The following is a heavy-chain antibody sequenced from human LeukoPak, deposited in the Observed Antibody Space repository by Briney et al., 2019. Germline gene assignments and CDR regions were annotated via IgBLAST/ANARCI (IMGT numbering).Heavy chain of an antibody. D-gene: IGHD2-8*01. CDR3: AKDCTNGVCYALDI. CDR2: ITASGGNT. V-gene: IGHV3-23*01. CDR1: GFTFSSYA. Sequence: GGSLRLSCAASGFTFSSYAMGWVRQAPGKGLEWVSAITASGGNTYYADSVKGRFPISRDNSKNTLYLQMNSLRAEDTAVYYCAKDCTNGVCYALDIWGQGTMVTVSS. J-gene: IGHJ3*02.